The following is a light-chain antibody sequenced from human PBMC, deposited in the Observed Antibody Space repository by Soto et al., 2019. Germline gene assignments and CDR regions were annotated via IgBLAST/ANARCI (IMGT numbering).Light chain of an antibody. CDR1: QSVSSN. V-gene: IGKV3-20*01. Sequence: EIVMTQSPATLSVSPGERATLSCRASQSVSSNLAWYQQKPGQAPRLLIYGASTRAPGIPDRFSGSGSGSDFTLTISRLEPEDFAVYYCQQYGSSPTFGQGTKVDIK. J-gene: IGKJ1*01. CDR3: QQYGSSPT. CDR2: GAS.